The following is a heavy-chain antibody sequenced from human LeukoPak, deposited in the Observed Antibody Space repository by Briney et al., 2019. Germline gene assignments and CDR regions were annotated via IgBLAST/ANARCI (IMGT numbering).Heavy chain of an antibody. J-gene: IGHJ4*02. CDR3: ATGGLDY. CDR2: ISSSGSTF. CDR1: GFTFSSYE. V-gene: IGHV3-48*03. Sequence: PGGSLRLSCETSGFTFSSYEMNWVRQAPGKGLEWVSYISSSGSTFYYADSVKGRFTISRDDAKNSLYLRMNSLRVEDTAVYYCATGGLDYWGQGTLVTVSS.